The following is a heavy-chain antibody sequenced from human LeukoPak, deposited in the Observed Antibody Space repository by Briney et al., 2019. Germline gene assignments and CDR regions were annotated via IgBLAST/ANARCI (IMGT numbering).Heavy chain of an antibody. CDR1: GYTFTGYY. J-gene: IGHJ5*02. Sequence: VXXSCKASGYTFTGYYMHWVRQAPGQGLEWMGWINPNGGGTNYAQKFQGRVTMTRDTSISTAYMELSRLRSDDTAVYYCARTSRDWFDPWGQGTLVTVSS. CDR3: ARTSRDWFDP. CDR2: INPNGGGT. V-gene: IGHV1-2*02.